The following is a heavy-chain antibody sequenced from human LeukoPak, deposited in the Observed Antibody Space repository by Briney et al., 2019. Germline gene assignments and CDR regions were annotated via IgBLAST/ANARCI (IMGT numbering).Heavy chain of an antibody. CDR2: IYYSGST. CDR3: ARLAAAGTGSTFVDY. V-gene: IGHV4-59*08. J-gene: IGHJ4*02. Sequence: SETLSLTCTVSGGSISSYYWSWIRQPPGKGLEWIWYIYYSGSTNYNPSLKSRVTISVDTSKNQFSLKLSSVTAADTAVYYCARLAAAGTGSTFVDYWGQGTLVTVSS. CDR1: GGSISSYY. D-gene: IGHD6-13*01.